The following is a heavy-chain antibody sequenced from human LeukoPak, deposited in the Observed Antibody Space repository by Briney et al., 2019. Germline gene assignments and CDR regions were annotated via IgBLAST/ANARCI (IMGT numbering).Heavy chain of an antibody. J-gene: IGHJ4*02. CDR3: AKAPPRGGDCYPYYFDY. CDR2: IRYDGSNK. Sequence: GGSLRLSCAASGFTFSSYGMHWVRQAPGKGLEWVAFIRYDGSNKYYADSVKGRFTISRDNSKNTLYLQMNSLRAEDTAVYYCAKAPPRGGDCYPYYFDYWGQGTLVTVSS. D-gene: IGHD2-21*02. CDR1: GFTFSSYG. V-gene: IGHV3-30*02.